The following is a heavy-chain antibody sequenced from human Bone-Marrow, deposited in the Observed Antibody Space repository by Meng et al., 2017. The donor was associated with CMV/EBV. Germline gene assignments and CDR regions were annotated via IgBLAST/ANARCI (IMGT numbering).Heavy chain of an antibody. CDR2: IYNSGRT. CDR1: GGSISSYY. CDR3: PRGSPNSGWYQIDY. V-gene: IGHV4-59*01. D-gene: IGHD6-19*01. J-gene: IGHJ4*02. Sequence: SETLSLTCSVSGGSISSYYWSWIRQPPGKGLEWIGYIYNSGRTNYNPSLKSRVTISVDTSKNQFSLKLSSVTAADTAVYYCPRGSPNSGWYQIDYWGQGTLVTVSS.